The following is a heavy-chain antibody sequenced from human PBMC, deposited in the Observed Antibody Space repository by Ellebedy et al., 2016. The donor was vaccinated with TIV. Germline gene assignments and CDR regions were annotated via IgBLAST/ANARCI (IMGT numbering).Heavy chain of an antibody. V-gene: IGHV3-23*01. CDR1: GFTFSRYD. CDR2: ISGSGGST. Sequence: GGSLRLSXAASGFTFSRYDMHWVRQATGKGLAWVSVISGSGGSTYYADSVKGRFTISRDNSKNTLYLQMNSLRAEDTAVYYCAKRASSGWSYYFDYWGQGTLVTVSS. J-gene: IGHJ4*02. CDR3: AKRASSGWSYYFDY. D-gene: IGHD6-19*01.